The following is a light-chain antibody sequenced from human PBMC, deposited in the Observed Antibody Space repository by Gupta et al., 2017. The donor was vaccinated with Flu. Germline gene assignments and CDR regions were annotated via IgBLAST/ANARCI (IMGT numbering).Light chain of an antibody. CDR1: QTMSSY. V-gene: IGKV1-39*01. Sequence: DIQMTHSPSSLSASVGDRVTITCRASQTMSSYLNWYQQKPGKAPKLLIYASSNLQSGVPSRFSGSGSGTXFTLTIXSLQPEDFAIYYCQQSDSVPYTFGXGTKVES. CDR3: QQSDSVPYT. CDR2: ASS. J-gene: IGKJ2*01.